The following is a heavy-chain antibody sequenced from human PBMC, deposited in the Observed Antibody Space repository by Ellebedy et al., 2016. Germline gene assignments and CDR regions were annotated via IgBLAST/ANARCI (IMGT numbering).Heavy chain of an antibody. J-gene: IGHJ4*02. CDR2: INHSGST. Sequence: SETLSLTCAVYGGSFSGYYWSWIRQPPGKGLEWIGEINHSGSTNYNPSLKSRVTISVDTSKNQFSLKLSSVTAADTAVYYCARGGRIAAAGKDFDYWGQGTLVTVSS. CDR3: ARGGRIAAAGKDFDY. D-gene: IGHD6-13*01. V-gene: IGHV4-34*01. CDR1: GGSFSGYY.